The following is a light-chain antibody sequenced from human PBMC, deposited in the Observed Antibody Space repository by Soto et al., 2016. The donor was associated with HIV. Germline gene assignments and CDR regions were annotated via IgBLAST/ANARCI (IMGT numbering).Light chain of an antibody. CDR2: KAS. Sequence: DIRMTQSPSILSASVGDRVTITCRASQSISTWLAWYQQKPGKAPKLLIAKASVLQSGVPSRFSGSGSGTEFTLTINSLHPDDFATYYCQQYNSYPRTFGQGTKVDTK. J-gene: IGKJ1*01. V-gene: IGKV1-5*03. CDR1: QSISTW. CDR3: QQYNSYPRT.